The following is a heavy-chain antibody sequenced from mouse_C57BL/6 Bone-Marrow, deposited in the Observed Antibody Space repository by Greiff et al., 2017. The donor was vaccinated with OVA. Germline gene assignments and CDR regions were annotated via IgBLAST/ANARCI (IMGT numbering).Heavy chain of an antibody. D-gene: IGHD2-4*01. CDR2: IYPGSGNT. CDR1: GYTFTDYY. V-gene: IGHV1-76*01. CDR3: ARRVFYDYAFDY. J-gene: IGHJ2*01. Sequence: VQLQQSGAELVRPGASVKLSCKASGYTFTDYYINWVKQRPGQGLEWIARIYPGSGNTYYNEKFKGKATLTAEKSSSTAYMQLSSLTSEDSAVYFCARRVFYDYAFDYWGQGTTLTVSS.